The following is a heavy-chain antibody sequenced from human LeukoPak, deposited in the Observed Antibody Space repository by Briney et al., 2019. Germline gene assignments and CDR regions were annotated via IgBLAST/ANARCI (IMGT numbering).Heavy chain of an antibody. V-gene: IGHV3-30*18. J-gene: IGHJ1*01. CDR1: GFTFSSYG. CDR3: AKDPNYGDYAPEYFQH. Sequence: GGSVRLSCAASGFTFSSYGMHWVRQAPGKGLEWVAVISYDGSNKYYADSVKGRFTISRDNSKNTLYLQMNSLRAEDTAVYYCAKDPNYGDYAPEYFQHWGQGTLVTVSS. D-gene: IGHD4-17*01. CDR2: ISYDGSNK.